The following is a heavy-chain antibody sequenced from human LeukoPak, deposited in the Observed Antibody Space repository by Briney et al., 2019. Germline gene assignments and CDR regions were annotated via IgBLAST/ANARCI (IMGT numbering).Heavy chain of an antibody. CDR3: ARVGYSYVINDWSRTGLGAYPTKYYYHMDV. V-gene: IGHV4-34*01. CDR1: GGSFIGYY. J-gene: IGHJ6*03. D-gene: IGHD5-18*01. Sequence: PETLSLTCAVYGGSFIGYYWSWIRQPPGKGLEWIGEINHSGSTTYNPSLKRRVTISGDTSKNQFSLKLSSVTAADTAVYFCARVGYSYVINDWSRTGLGAYPTKYYYHMDVWGKGTAVTVSS. CDR2: INHSGST.